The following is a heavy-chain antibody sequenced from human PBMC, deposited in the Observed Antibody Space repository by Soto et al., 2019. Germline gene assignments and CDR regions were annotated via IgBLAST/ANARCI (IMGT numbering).Heavy chain of an antibody. Sequence: QVQLVQSGAEVRKPGASVKVSCKASGYTFTDYGVSWVRQAPGQGLEWMGWINTYNAKTNYAPKVQARVTMTTDTSTTTAYMELKSLKSGDTAVYYCARDQYAVGGDFWGQGTQVTVSS. J-gene: IGHJ4*02. CDR2: INTYNAKT. V-gene: IGHV1-18*01. CDR1: GYTFTDYG. CDR3: ARDQYAVGGDF. D-gene: IGHD2-8*01.